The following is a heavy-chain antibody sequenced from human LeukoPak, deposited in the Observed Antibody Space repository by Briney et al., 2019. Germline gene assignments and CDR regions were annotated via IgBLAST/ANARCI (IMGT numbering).Heavy chain of an antibody. Sequence: GGSLRLSCLASGFTFDNYALSWVRQAPGKGLEWVSDISSGGSTYYADTVRGRFTITKDSSKSTLYLQMDSLRVEDSAVYYCARERDRLHYDTSGYFDYWGQGILVTVSS. CDR2: ISSGGST. CDR1: GFTFDNYA. V-gene: IGHV3-23*01. J-gene: IGHJ4*02. D-gene: IGHD3-22*01. CDR3: ARERDRLHYDTSGYFDY.